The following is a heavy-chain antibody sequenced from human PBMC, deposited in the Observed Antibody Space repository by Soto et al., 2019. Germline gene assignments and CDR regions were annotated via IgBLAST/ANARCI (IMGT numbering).Heavy chain of an antibody. D-gene: IGHD3-10*01. V-gene: IGHV5-51*01. CDR3: ARRYFDSGHGYDL. CDR1: GHLFNNHW. Sequence: GESLKISCKGPGHLFNNHWIGWVRQTPGKGLEWMGLIFTRDSETKTSPSFQGHVSFSVDNSINTVYLQWTSLKTTDTGIYFCARRYFDSGHGYDLWGQGNLVTVSS. J-gene: IGHJ5*02. CDR2: IFTRDSET.